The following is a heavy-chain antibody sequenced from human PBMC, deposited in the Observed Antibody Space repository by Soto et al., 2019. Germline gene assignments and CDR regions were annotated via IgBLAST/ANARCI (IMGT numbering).Heavy chain of an antibody. CDR1: GFTFSSYS. D-gene: IGHD3-3*01. CDR3: ARDLRVGRFLDPPGPDY. CDR2: IISSSSYI. V-gene: IGHV3-21*01. Sequence: EVQLVESGGGLVKPGGSLRLSCAASGFTFSSYSMNWVRQAPGKGLEWVSSIISSSSYIYYADSVKGRFTISRDNAMNSLYLQMNSLRAEDTAVYYCARDLRVGRFLDPPGPDYWGQGTLVTVSS. J-gene: IGHJ4*02.